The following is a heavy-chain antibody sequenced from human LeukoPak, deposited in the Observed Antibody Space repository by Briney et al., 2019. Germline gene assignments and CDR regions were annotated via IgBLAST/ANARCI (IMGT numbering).Heavy chain of an antibody. Sequence: GGSLRLSCAASGFTFSSCGMHWVRQAPGKGLEWVAVISYDGNNKYYADSVKGRFTISRDNSKSTLYLQMNSLRAEDTAVYYCAKERGSYYDFWSGYSDYWDQGTLVTVSS. CDR2: ISYDGNNK. CDR3: AKERGSYYDFWSGYSDY. V-gene: IGHV3-30*18. D-gene: IGHD3-3*01. CDR1: GFTFSSCG. J-gene: IGHJ4*02.